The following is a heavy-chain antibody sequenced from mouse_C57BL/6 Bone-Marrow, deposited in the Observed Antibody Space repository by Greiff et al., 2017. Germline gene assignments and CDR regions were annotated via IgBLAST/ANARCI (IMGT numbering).Heavy chain of an antibody. D-gene: IGHD1-1*01. CDR2: INPYNGGT. V-gene: IGHV1-19*01. J-gene: IGHJ2*01. CDR1: GYTFTDYY. CDR3: ASDYYGSSYFDY. Sequence: EVKLQESGPVLVKPGASVKMSCKASGYTFTDYYMNWVKQSHGKSLEWIGVINPYNGGTSYNQKFKGKATLTVDKSSSTAYMELNSLTSEDSAVYYGASDYYGSSYFDYWGQGTTLTVSS.